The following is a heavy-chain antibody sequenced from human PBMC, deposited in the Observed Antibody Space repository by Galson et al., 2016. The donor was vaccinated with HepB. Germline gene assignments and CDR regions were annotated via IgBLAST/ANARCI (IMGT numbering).Heavy chain of an antibody. V-gene: IGHV3-11*06. CDR2: ISRSSSYI. J-gene: IGHJ3*02. D-gene: IGHD6-13*01. CDR3: ARTPGYSGTWYDAFDI. CDR1: GFTFSDYY. Sequence: SLRLSCAASGFTFSDYYMSWLRQAPGKGLEWISYISRSSSYIIYADSVKGRFTISRDDAKNSLYLQMNSLRAEDTAIYFCARTPGYSGTWYDAFDIWGPGTIVTVSS.